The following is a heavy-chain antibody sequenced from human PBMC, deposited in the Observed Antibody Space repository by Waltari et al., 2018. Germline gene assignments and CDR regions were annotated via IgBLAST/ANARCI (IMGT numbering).Heavy chain of an antibody. CDR3: AKDSGYSISWLIGYFDL. D-gene: IGHD6-13*01. Sequence: QVQLVQSGAEVKTPGASVTISCKASGYTFTGYYMHWVLQAPGQGLEWMGRINPNSGGTNYAQKFQGRVTSSRDNSKNTLYLQMNSLRAEDTAVYYCAKDSGYSISWLIGYFDLWGRGTLVTVSS. V-gene: IGHV1-2*01. CDR1: GYTFTGYY. J-gene: IGHJ2*01. CDR2: INPNSGGT.